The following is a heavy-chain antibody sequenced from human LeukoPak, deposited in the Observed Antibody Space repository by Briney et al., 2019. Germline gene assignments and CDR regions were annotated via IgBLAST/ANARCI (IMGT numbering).Heavy chain of an antibody. CDR3: SRLRYSSGQDY. J-gene: IGHJ4*02. D-gene: IGHD6-19*01. CDR1: GGSFSTYY. V-gene: IGHV4-59*01. Sequence: SETLSLTCTVSGGSFSTYYWSWIRQPPGEGLEWIGYIYYSGTTNYNPSLKCRVTISVDTSKNQFSLKLSSVTAADTAMYYCSRLRYSSGQDYWGQGTLVTVSS. CDR2: IYYSGTT.